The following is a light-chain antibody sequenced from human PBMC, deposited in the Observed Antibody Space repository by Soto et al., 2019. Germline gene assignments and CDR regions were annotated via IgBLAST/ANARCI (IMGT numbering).Light chain of an antibody. Sequence: IVVTQSPATLSLSPGDRATLSCTTSQNVKYYLAWYQQKPGQAPRLLIYDTSNRATGIPARFTGSGSGTAFTLTISGLEPEDSAIYYSHQRGDWPTFGGGTKVEIK. CDR3: HQRGDWPT. J-gene: IGKJ4*01. CDR1: QNVKYY. V-gene: IGKV3-11*01. CDR2: DTS.